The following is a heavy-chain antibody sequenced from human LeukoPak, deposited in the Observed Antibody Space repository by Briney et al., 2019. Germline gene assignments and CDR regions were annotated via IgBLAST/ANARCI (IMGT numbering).Heavy chain of an antibody. CDR2: IYYSGRT. Sequence: SETLSLTCTVSGGAISSSSYCWGWIRQPPGKGLEWIGSIYYSGRTYYNPSLLSRLTISVHTSKSQFSLQLSSLTAADTAVYYCARGRSQWLASLYYYGMDVWRQGTTVTLSS. CDR1: GGAISSSSYC. V-gene: IGHV4-39*01. CDR3: ARGRSQWLASLYYYGMDV. D-gene: IGHD6-19*01. J-gene: IGHJ6*02.